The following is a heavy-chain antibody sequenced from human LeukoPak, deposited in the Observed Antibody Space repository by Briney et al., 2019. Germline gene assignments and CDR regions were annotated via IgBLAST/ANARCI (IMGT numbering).Heavy chain of an antibody. D-gene: IGHD3-16*01. CDR2: IYPGDSES. J-gene: IGHJ4*02. Sequence: GESLKISCKASGCIFTTYWIGWVRQMPGKGLECMGIIYPGDSESRYSPSFQGQVTISADKSISTAYLQWSSLKASDTAMYYCARGLNDYFDYWGQGTLVTVSS. V-gene: IGHV5-51*01. CDR3: ARGLNDYFDY. CDR1: GCIFTTYW.